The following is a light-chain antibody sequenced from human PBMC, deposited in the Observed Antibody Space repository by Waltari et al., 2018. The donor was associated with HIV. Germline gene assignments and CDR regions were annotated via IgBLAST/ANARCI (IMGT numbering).Light chain of an antibody. J-gene: IGLJ1*01. CDR3: GTWDSTLSAYV. CDR2: DNY. CDR1: RPYIGNHY. V-gene: IGLV1-51*01. Sequence: QSVLTQPPSVSVAPRQKVTISCSGIRPYIGNHYVSWYQQLPGAAPKLLIYDNYKRPSGIPDRFSGSKSGTSATLDITGLQTGDEADFYCGTWDSTLSAYVFGTGTKVTVL.